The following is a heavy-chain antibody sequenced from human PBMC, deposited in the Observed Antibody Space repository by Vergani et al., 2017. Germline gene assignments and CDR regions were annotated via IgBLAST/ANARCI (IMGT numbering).Heavy chain of an antibody. CDR2: IYYSGST. Sequence: QVQLQESGPGLVKPSQTLSLTCTVSGGSISSGGYYWGWIRQPPGKGLEWIGSIYYSGSTYYNPSLKSRVTISVDTSKNQFSLKLSSVTAADTAVYYWARAYRVLLWFGELLWTDAFDIWGQGIMVTVSS. CDR3: ARAYRVLLWFGELLWTDAFDI. J-gene: IGHJ3*02. V-gene: IGHV4-39*07. D-gene: IGHD3-10*01. CDR1: GGSISSGGYY.